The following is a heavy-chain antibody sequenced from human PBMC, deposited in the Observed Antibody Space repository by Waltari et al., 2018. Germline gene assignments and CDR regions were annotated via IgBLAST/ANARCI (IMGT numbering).Heavy chain of an antibody. CDR3: ASRIGGITPLTG. CDR2: IYYTGST. CDR1: GNSISSSGYF. V-gene: IGHV4-39*01. D-gene: IGHD1-26*01. Sequence: QLQLQESGPALVKPSETLSLTCTVPGNSISSSGYFWGWIRQSPGKGLEWIGSIYYTGSTYYNPSLMSRVTISADTSKNQFSLKLSSMTAADTAIYYCASRIGGITPLTGWGQGTPVIVSS. J-gene: IGHJ4*02.